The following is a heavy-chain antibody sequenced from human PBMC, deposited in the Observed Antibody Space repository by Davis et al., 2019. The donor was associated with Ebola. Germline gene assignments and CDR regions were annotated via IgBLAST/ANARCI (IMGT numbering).Heavy chain of an antibody. CDR3: AKATPSYCAGGVCPFDY. D-gene: IGHD2-8*02. Sequence: SLKISCAASGFTFDDYAMHWVRQAPGKGLEWVSGISWNSGTIGYADSVEGRFTISRDNAKNSLYLQMNSLRAEDTAFYYCAKATPSYCAGGVCPFDYWGQGTLVTVSS. J-gene: IGHJ4*02. CDR2: ISWNSGTI. CDR1: GFTFDDYA. V-gene: IGHV3-9*01.